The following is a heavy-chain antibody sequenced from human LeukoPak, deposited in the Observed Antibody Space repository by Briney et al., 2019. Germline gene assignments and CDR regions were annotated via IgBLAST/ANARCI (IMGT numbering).Heavy chain of an antibody. J-gene: IGHJ4*02. CDR1: GGSLSSYY. V-gene: IGHV4-59*01. D-gene: IGHD5-18*01. Sequence: PSETLSLTRTVSGGSLSSYYWSWIRQPPGKGLGWIGYIYYSGSTNYNPSLKSQVTISVDTSKNQFSLKLSSVTAADTAVYYCAAGKLWLPFGFDYWGQGTLVTVSS. CDR3: AAGKLWLPFGFDY. CDR2: IYYSGST.